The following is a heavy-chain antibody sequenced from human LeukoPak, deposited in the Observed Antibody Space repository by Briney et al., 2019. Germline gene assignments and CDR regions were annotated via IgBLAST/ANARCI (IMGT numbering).Heavy chain of an antibody. J-gene: IGHJ5*02. CDR2: NNPNSGGT. CDR3: ARGYCSSTSCYMGYWFDP. CDR1: GYTFTNYY. D-gene: IGHD2-2*02. V-gene: IGHV1-2*02. Sequence: ASVKVSCKASGYTFTNYYMHWVRQAPGQGLEWMGWNNPNSGGTNYAQKFQGRVTMTRDTSISTAYMELSRLRSDDTAVYYCARGYCSSTSCYMGYWFDPWGQGTLVTVSS.